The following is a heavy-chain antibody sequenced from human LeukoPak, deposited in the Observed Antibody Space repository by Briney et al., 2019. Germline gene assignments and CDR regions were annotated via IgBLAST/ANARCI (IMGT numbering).Heavy chain of an antibody. Sequence: GRSLRASCAASGFTFRRYGMHWVRQAPGKGLEWVAVISTDGSEKYYADSVKGRFTVSRDNSKNTLYLQMNSLRAEDTAVYYCAKDSEHSSGRFSLAWGQGTLVTVSS. CDR3: AKDSEHSSGRFSLA. CDR1: GFTFRRYG. D-gene: IGHD6-19*01. V-gene: IGHV3-30*18. CDR2: ISTDGSEK. J-gene: IGHJ5*02.